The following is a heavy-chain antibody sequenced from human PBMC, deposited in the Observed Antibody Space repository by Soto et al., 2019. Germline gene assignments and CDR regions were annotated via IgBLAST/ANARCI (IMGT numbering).Heavy chain of an antibody. CDR1: GDTFKNCV. V-gene: IGHV1-69*01. D-gene: IGHD3-10*01. Sequence: QVQVVQSGVEVRRPGSSVKVSCKASGDTFKNCVISWVRQAPGQGLEWMGGIIPLFGTPDFAQRFQGRLTITTSQSTTTAYMELSRLRAEDTATYYCAAELGFGKLSVVWGQGTTVIVSS. CDR2: IIPLFGTP. J-gene: IGHJ6*02. CDR3: AAELGFGKLSVV.